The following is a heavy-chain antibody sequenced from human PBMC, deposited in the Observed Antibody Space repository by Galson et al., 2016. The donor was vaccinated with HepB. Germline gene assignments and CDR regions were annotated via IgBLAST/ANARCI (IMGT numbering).Heavy chain of an antibody. Sequence: SLRLSCAASGFTFSSYAMHWVRQAPGKGLEWVAVVSYDGSKKYYADSVKGRFTISRDNSKNTLYLQMNSLRAEDTAVYYCARDLSGTYGRYYYYGMDVWGQGTPVTVSS. CDR2: VSYDGSKK. V-gene: IGHV3-30-3*01. J-gene: IGHJ6*02. CDR1: GFTFSSYA. CDR3: ARDLSGTYGRYYYYGMDV. D-gene: IGHD1-26*01.